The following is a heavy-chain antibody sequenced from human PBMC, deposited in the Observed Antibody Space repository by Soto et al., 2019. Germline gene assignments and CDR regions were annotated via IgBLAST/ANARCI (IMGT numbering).Heavy chain of an antibody. CDR3: AREYGSGGSCPRWCDP. D-gene: IGHD2-15*01. V-gene: IGHV1-69*12. CDR1: GGTFSSSA. J-gene: IGHJ5*02. Sequence: QVQLVQSGAEVKKPGSSVKVSCKASGGTFSSSAISWVRQSPGQGLEWMGGIIPIFGTANYAQKFQGRVTNTEDDCTSIAYMELSSVRSDDTAVYCCAREYGSGGSCPRWCDPWGQGTLVTVSS. CDR2: IIPIFGTA.